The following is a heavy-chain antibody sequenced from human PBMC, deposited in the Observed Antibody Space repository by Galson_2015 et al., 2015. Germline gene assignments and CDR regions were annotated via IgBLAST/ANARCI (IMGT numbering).Heavy chain of an antibody. Sequence: ETLSLTCTVSGGSIDSSVSYWGWFRQPPGKGLEWIGSIHYSGSTYYNHNPSLRTRVTISVDTSKNQFSLKLSSVTAADTAMFYCARPLGRHGYNPDVFDIWGRETMVIVSS. CDR1: GGSIDSSVSY. D-gene: IGHD5-24*01. CDR3: ARPLGRHGYNPDVFDI. CDR2: IHYSGST. J-gene: IGHJ3*02. V-gene: IGHV4-39*01.